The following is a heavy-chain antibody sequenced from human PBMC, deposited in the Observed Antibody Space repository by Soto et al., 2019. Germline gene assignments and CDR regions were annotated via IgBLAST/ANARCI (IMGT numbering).Heavy chain of an antibody. CDR1: GFTFSSYA. Sequence: QSGGSLRLSCAASGFTFSSYAMNWVRQAPGKGLEWVSGISGSGGSTYYADSVKCRFTLSRDNSKNTLYLQMNSLRAEDTAVYYCAKEAGYYDTSGYYRSWGQGTLVTVSS. J-gene: IGHJ5*02. CDR2: ISGSGGST. D-gene: IGHD3-22*01. CDR3: AKEAGYYDTSGYYRS. V-gene: IGHV3-23*01.